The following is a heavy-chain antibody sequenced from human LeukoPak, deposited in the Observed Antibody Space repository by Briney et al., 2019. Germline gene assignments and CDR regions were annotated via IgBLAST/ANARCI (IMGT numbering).Heavy chain of an antibody. V-gene: IGHV1-2*02. D-gene: IGHD4-17*01. Sequence: ASVKVSCKASVYTFTGYYMDWVRQAPGQGLEGLGWINPNSGGTNYAQKSQGRVTMTRDTSISTAYMELSRLRSDDTAVYDCARENYGDYAPGAFDIWGQGTMVTVSS. J-gene: IGHJ3*02. CDR3: ARENYGDYAPGAFDI. CDR1: VYTFTGYY. CDR2: INPNSGGT.